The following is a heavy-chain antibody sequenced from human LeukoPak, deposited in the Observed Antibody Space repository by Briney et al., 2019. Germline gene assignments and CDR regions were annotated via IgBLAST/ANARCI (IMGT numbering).Heavy chain of an antibody. D-gene: IGHD2-15*01. CDR3: ARDAKDIVVVVAASDYGMDV. Sequence: PGGSLRLSCAVSGFTFSDYYMSWIRQAPGKGLEWVSYISSSGSTIYHADSVKGRFTISRDNAKNSLYLQMNSLRAEDTAVYYCARDAKDIVVVVAASDYGMDVWGQGTTVTVSS. J-gene: IGHJ6*02. CDR2: ISSSGSTI. CDR1: GFTFSDYY. V-gene: IGHV3-11*01.